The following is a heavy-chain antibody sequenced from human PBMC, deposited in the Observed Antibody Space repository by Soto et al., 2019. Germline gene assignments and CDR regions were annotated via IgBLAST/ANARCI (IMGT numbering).Heavy chain of an antibody. D-gene: IGHD2-15*01. V-gene: IGHV3-72*01. Sequence: SPMLTCAATRFAYGERNMVWVRRAPKKGLEWVGRIKNKANSYTTPYAASVRGRFTIARDDSKNSLFLQMNSLTTDDTAVYYCTRGRQGAPTRYFDYWGQGALVTVSS. CDR2: IKNKANSYTT. CDR3: TRGRQGAPTRYFDY. J-gene: IGHJ4*02. CDR1: RFAYGERN.